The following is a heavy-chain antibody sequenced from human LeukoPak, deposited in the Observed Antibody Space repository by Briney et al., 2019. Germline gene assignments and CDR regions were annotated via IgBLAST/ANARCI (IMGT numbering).Heavy chain of an antibody. J-gene: IGHJ6*03. CDR1: EYTFTSYD. V-gene: IGHV1-8*01. CDR3: AREQQLGARYYYYMDV. Sequence: EASVKVSCKASEYTFTSYDINWVRQATGQGLEWMGWMNPNSGNTGYAQKFQGRVTMTRNTSISTAYMELSSLRSEDTAVYYCAREQQLGARYYYYMDVWGKGTTVTVSS. CDR2: MNPNSGNT. D-gene: IGHD6-13*01.